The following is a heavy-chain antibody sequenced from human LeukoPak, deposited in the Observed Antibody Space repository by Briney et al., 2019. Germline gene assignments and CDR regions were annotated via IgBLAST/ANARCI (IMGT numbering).Heavy chain of an antibody. CDR2: IYYSGSS. Sequence: PSETLSLTCTVSGASISSSAYYWGWIRQPPGKGLEWIGSIYYSGSSYYNPSLKSRVTISVDTSKNQFALKVNSVTAADTAVYYCVRNVVVPAAPSGYWGQGTLVTVSS. V-gene: IGHV4-39*01. D-gene: IGHD2-2*01. CDR1: GASISSSAYY. CDR3: VRNVVVPAAPSGY. J-gene: IGHJ4*02.